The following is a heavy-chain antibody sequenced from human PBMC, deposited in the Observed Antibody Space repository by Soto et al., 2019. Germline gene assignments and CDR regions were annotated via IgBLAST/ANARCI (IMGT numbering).Heavy chain of an antibody. V-gene: IGHV4-4*07. Sequence: QVQLQESGPGLVEPSEPLSLTCTVSGGSISSYSWNWIRQPAGKGLEWIGRVDTTGGTNYIPSLKSRVTMSVDTSKNQFSLNLRFMTAADTAVYFCAKDDSGAADIWGQGTMVTVS. CDR2: VDTTGGT. CDR3: AKDDSGAADI. J-gene: IGHJ3*02. D-gene: IGHD3-16*01. CDR1: GGSISSYS.